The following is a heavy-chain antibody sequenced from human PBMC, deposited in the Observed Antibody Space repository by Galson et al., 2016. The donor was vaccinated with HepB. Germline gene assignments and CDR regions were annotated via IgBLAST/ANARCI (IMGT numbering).Heavy chain of an antibody. CDR3: ARGGVLTIPFDY. CDR1: GFTFSNYS. D-gene: IGHD3-3*01. J-gene: IGHJ4*02. CDR2: ISSSSSHI. V-gene: IGHV3-21*01. Sequence: SLRLSCAASGFTFSNYSMNWVRQAPGQGLEWVSSISSSSSHIYYADSVKGRFTISRDNAKNSLYLQMDSLRAEDTAVYYCARGGVLTIPFDYWGQGTLVTVSS.